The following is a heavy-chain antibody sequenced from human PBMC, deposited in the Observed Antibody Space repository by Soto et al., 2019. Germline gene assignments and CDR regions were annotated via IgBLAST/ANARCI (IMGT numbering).Heavy chain of an antibody. Sequence: XSVKVSCEASGYTFTSYYMHWVRQAPGQGLEWMGIMSPSAGSTSYAQKFQGRVTMTRDTSTSTVYMELSSLISEDTAVYYCARAGGYSQGYFDLWGRGTLVTVSS. J-gene: IGHJ2*01. V-gene: IGHV1-46*01. CDR1: GYTFTSYY. CDR3: ARAGGYSQGYFDL. CDR2: MSPSAGST. D-gene: IGHD5-18*01.